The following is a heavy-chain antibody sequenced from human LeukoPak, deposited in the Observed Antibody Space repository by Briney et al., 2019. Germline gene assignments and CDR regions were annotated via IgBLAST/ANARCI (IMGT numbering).Heavy chain of an antibody. CDR1: GGSILDSTYY. CDR2: IFYTGNT. Sequence: SETLSLTCTASGGSILDSTYYWAWIRQPPGKGLEWIATIFYTGNTHYNPSLKSRVTMSVDTVKNQFSLNLNSVTAADTAVYYCAGQSSGNYYGWFDPWGQGTLVTVSS. J-gene: IGHJ5*02. CDR3: AGQSSGNYYGWFDP. V-gene: IGHV4-39*01. D-gene: IGHD3-22*01.